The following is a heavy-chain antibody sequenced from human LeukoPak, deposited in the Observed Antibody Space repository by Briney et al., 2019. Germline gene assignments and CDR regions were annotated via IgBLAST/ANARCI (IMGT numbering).Heavy chain of an antibody. CDR2: IYYSGNT. V-gene: IGHV4-59*01. J-gene: IGHJ4*02. Sequence: PSETLSLTCTVSGGSISPYYWSWIRQPPGKGLEWIGYIYYSGNTNYNPSLKSRVTISLDTSKNQFSLKLSFVTAADTAVYYCARSTWLLDKWGQGTLVTVSS. D-gene: IGHD5-12*01. CDR1: GGSISPYY. CDR3: ARSTWLLDK.